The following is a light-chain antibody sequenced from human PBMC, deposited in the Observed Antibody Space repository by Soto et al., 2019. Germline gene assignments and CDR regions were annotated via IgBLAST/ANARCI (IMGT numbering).Light chain of an antibody. V-gene: IGKV3-15*01. CDR2: DIS. CDR1: QTVSRN. Sequence: EVVMTQSPATLSVSPGERATLSCRASQTVSRNLAWYQQRPGQAPRLLIYDISNWATGIPARFICIGSETELILTVRSLQSEDFAFYFCQQYNNLPSFGQGTRL. CDR3: QQYNNLPS. J-gene: IGKJ5*01.